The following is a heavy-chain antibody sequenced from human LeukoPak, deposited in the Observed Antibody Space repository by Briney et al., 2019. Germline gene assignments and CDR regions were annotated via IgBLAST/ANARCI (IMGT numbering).Heavy chain of an antibody. J-gene: IGHJ5*02. CDR2: ISAYNGNT. CDR1: GYTFTSYG. Sequence: ASVKVSCKASGYTFTSYGISWVRQAPGQGLEWMGWISAYNGNTNYAQKLQGRVTMTTDTSTSTAYMELRSLGSDDTAVYYCARVIEWELLRVGWFDPWGQGTLVTVSS. V-gene: IGHV1-18*01. D-gene: IGHD1-26*01. CDR3: ARVIEWELLRVGWFDP.